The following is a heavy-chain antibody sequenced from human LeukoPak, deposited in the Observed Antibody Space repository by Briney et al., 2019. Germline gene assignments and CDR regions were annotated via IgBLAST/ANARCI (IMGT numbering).Heavy chain of an antibody. J-gene: IGHJ4*02. CDR2: IAPMFGTP. CDR3: ARDLGLDYYDSSGTFDY. V-gene: IGHV1-69*05. D-gene: IGHD3-22*01. Sequence: SVKVSCKASGGTFDRNAISWVRQAPGQGLEWMGGIAPMFGTPNYAQKFQGRVTITTDESSSTAYMELIRLRSEDRAVYYCARDLGLDYYDSSGTFDYWGQGTLVTVSS. CDR1: GGTFDRNA.